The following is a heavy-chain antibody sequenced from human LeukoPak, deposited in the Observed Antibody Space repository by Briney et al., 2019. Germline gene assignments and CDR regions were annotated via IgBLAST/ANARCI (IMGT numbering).Heavy chain of an antibody. J-gene: IGHJ5*02. CDR2: IYPGDSDT. Sequence: GEALKISCKGSGSSFTSYWIGGVGKMHGKGLEGMGMIYPGDSDTRYSPSFQGQVTISADKSISTAYLHWSSLKASDTAMYYCARRVTPFNWFDLWGQGTLVTVSS. V-gene: IGHV5-51*01. CDR3: ARRVTPFNWFDL. CDR1: GSSFTSYW.